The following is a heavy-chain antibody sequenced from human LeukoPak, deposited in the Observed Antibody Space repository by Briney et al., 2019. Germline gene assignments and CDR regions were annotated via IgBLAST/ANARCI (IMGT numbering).Heavy chain of an antibody. CDR3: AQQVGYCSSGSCYFTY. Sequence: PGGSLRLSCAASVFSFNTYSMSWVRQAPGKGLEWVSAISNTGGSTYYADSVKGRFTISRDKSKNTLSLQMNSLRAEDTAVYYCAQQVGYCSSGSCYFTYWGQGTLVTVSS. CDR2: ISNTGGST. J-gene: IGHJ1*01. V-gene: IGHV3-23*01. CDR1: VFSFNTYS. D-gene: IGHD2-15*01.